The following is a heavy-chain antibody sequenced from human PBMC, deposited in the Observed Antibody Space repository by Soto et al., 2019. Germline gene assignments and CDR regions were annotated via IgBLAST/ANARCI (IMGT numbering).Heavy chain of an antibody. CDR2: IRANDESI. J-gene: IGHJ3*02. V-gene: IGHV3-48*03. CDR1: GFDFRRYE. Sequence: AGGSLRLSCVASGFDFRRYEMNWVGQSPGKGLEWVSNIRANDESIYYADSVRGRVSVCRDNAKNSLFLEMNSLRVDDTAVYYCARETLRDAIDIWGQGTMVTVSS. CDR3: ARETLRDAIDI.